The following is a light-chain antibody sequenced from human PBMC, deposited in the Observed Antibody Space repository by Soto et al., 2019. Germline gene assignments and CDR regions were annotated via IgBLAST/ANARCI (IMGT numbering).Light chain of an antibody. CDR1: SSDVGGYNY. CDR3: YSYTTPAGYV. V-gene: IGLV2-14*03. CDR2: AVN. Sequence: QSALTQPASVSGSPGQSIAISCTGTSSDVGGYNYVSWYQHHPGKAPKLIIYAVNNRPSGVSDLFSCSKSGTTASLTISGLQAEDEADYYCYSYTTPAGYVFGAGTKLTVL. J-gene: IGLJ1*01.